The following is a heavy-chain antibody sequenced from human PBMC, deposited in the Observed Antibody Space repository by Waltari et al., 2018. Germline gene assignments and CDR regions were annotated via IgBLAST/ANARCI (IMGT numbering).Heavy chain of an antibody. D-gene: IGHD6-19*01. CDR1: GGSISSGSYY. J-gene: IGHJ4*02. Sequence: QVQLQESGPGLVKPSQTLSLTCTVSGGSISSGSYYWSWIRQPAGKGLEWIGYIYTIGSTNYNPSLKSRVTISVDTSKNQFSLKLSSVTAADTAVYYCARTSGWYGCDYWGQGTLVTVSS. CDR3: ARTSGWYGCDY. CDR2: IYTIGST. V-gene: IGHV4-61*09.